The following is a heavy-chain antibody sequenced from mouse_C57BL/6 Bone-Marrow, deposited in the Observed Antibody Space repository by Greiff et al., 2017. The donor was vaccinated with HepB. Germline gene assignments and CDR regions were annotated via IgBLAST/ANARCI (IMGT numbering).Heavy chain of an antibody. J-gene: IGHJ3*01. CDR1: GYAFSSSW. D-gene: IGHD2-10*02. CDR2: IYPGDGDT. V-gene: IGHV1-82*01. CDR3: AREGGMAY. Sequence: VKLVESGPELVKPGASVKISCKASGYAFSSSWMTWVKQRPGKGLEWIGRIYPGDGDTNYNGKFKGKATLTADKSSSTAYMHHSSLTSEDSAVYFCAREGGMAYWGQGTLVTVSA.